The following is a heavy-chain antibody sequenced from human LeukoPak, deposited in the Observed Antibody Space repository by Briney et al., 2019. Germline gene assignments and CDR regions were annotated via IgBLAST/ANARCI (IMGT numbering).Heavy chain of an antibody. D-gene: IGHD3-3*01. V-gene: IGHV1-8*01. J-gene: IGHJ4*02. Sequence: ASVKVSCKASGYTFTSYDINWVRQATGQGLEWMGWMNPNSGNTGYAQKFQGRVTMTRNTSISTAYMELSSLRSEDTAVYYCASAATIFGVVTLFDYWGQGTLVTVSS. CDR3: ASAATIFGVVTLFDY. CDR2: MNPNSGNT. CDR1: GYTFTSYD.